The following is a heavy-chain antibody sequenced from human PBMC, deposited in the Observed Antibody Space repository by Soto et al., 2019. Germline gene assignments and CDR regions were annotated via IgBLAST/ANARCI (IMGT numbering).Heavy chain of an antibody. Sequence: PLEPMSHTWSVVWGSSIGYEGSCISKTKRKGLEWIGEINHSGSTNYNPSLKSRVTISVDTSKNQFSLKLSSVTAADTAVYYCARVFCFQAEEGIRDL. V-gene: IGHV4-34*01. CDR1: WGSSIGYE. D-gene: IGHD2-21*01. J-gene: IGHJ2*01. CDR3: ARVFCFQAEEGIRDL. CDR2: INHSGST.